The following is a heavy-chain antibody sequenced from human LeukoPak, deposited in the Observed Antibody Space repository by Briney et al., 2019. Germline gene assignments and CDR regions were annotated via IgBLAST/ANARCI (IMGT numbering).Heavy chain of an antibody. CDR3: ARDYSYGLDY. CDR2: ISAGGGST. Sequence: GGSLRLSCAASGLTFSDYSMTWVRQAPGKGLFWVSGISAGGGSTYYADSVKGRFTISRDNAKNTVYLQMNSLRAEDMAVYYCARDYSYGLDYWGQGTLVTVSS. J-gene: IGHJ4*02. V-gene: IGHV3-23*01. D-gene: IGHD3-16*02. CDR1: GLTFSDYS.